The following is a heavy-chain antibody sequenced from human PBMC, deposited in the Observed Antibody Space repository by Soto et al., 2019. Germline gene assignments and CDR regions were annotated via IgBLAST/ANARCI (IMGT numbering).Heavy chain of an antibody. V-gene: IGHV3-15*07. CDR3: ITVLPFGHDSRSPDY. CDR2: IKSKTDGGTT. D-gene: IGHD3-22*01. Sequence: PGGSLRLSCAGSGFTFSNAWMHCVRQAPGKGLEWVGRIKSKTDGGTTDYAAPGKGRLTISRDDRRSTMFLQVNSLRTEDTAVSYCITVLPFGHDSRSPDYWYPGT. J-gene: IGHJ4*02. CDR1: GFTFSNAW.